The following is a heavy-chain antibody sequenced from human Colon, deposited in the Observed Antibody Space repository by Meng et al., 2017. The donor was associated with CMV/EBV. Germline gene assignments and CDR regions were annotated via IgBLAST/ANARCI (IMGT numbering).Heavy chain of an antibody. J-gene: IGHJ4*02. CDR2: ITHTGST. D-gene: IGHD2-21*02. CDR1: ASFRSGLYS. Sequence: ASFRSGLYSWPWIPHHPGQGLEWIGYITHTGSTYYNPSLKSRISMSVDTSKKQFSLNLYSVTAADTAVYYCARGTYCGGDCYSGTDSWGQGTLVTVSS. V-gene: IGHV4-31*02. CDR3: ARGTYCGGDCYSGTDS.